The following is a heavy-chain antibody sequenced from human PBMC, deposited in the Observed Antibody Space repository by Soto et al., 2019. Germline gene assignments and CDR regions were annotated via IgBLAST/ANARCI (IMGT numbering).Heavy chain of an antibody. Sequence: EVQLLESGGGLVQPGGSLRLSCAASGFTFTSYAMTWVRQAPGKGLEWVSVVIGSGSRTYYADSVKDRFTISRDNFKNTLYLQVNSLRAEDTAVYYCARDRGVARGWFDPWGQGTLVTVSS. CDR3: ARDRGVARGWFDP. D-gene: IGHD5-12*01. V-gene: IGHV3-23*01. CDR2: VIGSGSRT. CDR1: GFTFTSYA. J-gene: IGHJ5*02.